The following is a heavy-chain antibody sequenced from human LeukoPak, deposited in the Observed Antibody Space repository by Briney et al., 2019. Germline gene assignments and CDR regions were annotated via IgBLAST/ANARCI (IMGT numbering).Heavy chain of an antibody. CDR2: INHSGST. D-gene: IGHD6-19*01. V-gene: IGHV4-4*02. J-gene: IGHJ6*03. CDR1: GGSISSSNW. CDR3: ARGYSSGWYRNNGYYYYMDV. Sequence: SSETLSLTCAVSGGSISSSNWWSWVRQPPGKGLEWIGEINHSGSTNYNPSLKSRVTISVDTSKNQFSLKLSSVTAADTAVYYCARGYSSGWYRNNGYYYYMDVWGKGTTVTVSS.